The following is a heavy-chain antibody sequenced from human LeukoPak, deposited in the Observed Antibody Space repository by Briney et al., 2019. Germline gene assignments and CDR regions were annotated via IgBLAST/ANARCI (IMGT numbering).Heavy chain of an antibody. CDR3: ARFVVVPARAFIDY. J-gene: IGHJ4*02. CDR2: IYHSGST. CDR1: GGSISSGGYY. Sequence: SQTLSLTCTVSGGSISSGGYYWSWIRQPPGKGLEWIGYIYHSGSTYYNPSLKSRVTISVDRSKNQFSLKLSSVTAADTAVYYCARFVVVPARAFIDYWGQGTLVTVSS. V-gene: IGHV4-30-2*01. D-gene: IGHD2-2*01.